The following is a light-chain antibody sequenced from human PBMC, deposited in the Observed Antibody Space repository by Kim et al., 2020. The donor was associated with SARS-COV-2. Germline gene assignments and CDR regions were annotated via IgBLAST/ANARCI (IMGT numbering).Light chain of an antibody. V-gene: IGKV1-33*01. CDR1: QDISHY. Sequence: SASVGDRVTITCQASQDISHYLTWYQQKPGKAPKLLIYDASSLETGVPSRFSGSGSGTDFTFTISSLQPEEIATYYCQQYDNLPLSFGQGTKLEI. CDR3: QQYDNLPLS. CDR2: DAS. J-gene: IGKJ2*01.